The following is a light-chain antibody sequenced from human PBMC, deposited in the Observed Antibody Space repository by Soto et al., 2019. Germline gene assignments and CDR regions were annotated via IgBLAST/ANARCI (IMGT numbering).Light chain of an antibody. CDR3: SSHTTSSALQV. CDR2: GVS. V-gene: IGLV2-14*01. Sequence: QSALTQPASVSGSPGQSITISCTGTISDFVVYNYVSWYQQHPGKAPKLMIYGVSNRPSGVSNRFSGSKSGNTASLTISGLQAEDEADYYCSSHTTSSALQVVGSGTKVTVL. CDR1: ISDFVVYNY. J-gene: IGLJ1*01.